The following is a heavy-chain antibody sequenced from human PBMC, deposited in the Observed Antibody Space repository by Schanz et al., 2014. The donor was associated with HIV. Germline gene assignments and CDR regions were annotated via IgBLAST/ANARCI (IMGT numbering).Heavy chain of an antibody. CDR2: VNPKSGNT. D-gene: IGHD3-22*01. V-gene: IGHV1-8*03. CDR1: GYSFTSYD. J-gene: IGHJ4*02. CDR3: ARAGDISGYYIDY. Sequence: QVQLVQSGAEVQKPGASVKVSCKASGYSFTSYDINWVRQATGQGLEWMGWVNPKSGNTGYAQKFQGTVTITADESTSTAYMELSSLRSEDTAVYYCARAGDISGYYIDYWGQGTLVTVSS.